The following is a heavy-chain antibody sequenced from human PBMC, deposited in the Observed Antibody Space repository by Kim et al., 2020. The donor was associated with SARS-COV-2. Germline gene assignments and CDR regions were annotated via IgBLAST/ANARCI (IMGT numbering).Heavy chain of an antibody. J-gene: IGHJ4*02. D-gene: IGHD2-2*01. Sequence: FVDSVKGRFTISRDNATNSLYLQMNSLRAEDTAVYYCARVALVGDLYYFDYWGQGTLVTVSS. CDR3: ARVALVGDLYYFDY. V-gene: IGHV3-7*04.